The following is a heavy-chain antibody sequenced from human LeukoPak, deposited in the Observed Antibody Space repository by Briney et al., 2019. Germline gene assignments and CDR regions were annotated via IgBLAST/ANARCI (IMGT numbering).Heavy chain of an antibody. V-gene: IGHV3-21*01. CDR1: GFTFSSYS. Sequence: GGSLRLSCAASGFTFSSYSMNWVRQAPGKGLEWVSSISSSSSYIHYADSVKGRFTISRDNAKNSLYLQMNSLRAEDTAVYYCAKLWTTVVTPWAAYWGQGTLVTVSS. CDR2: ISSSSSYI. CDR3: AKLWTTVVTPWAAY. D-gene: IGHD4-23*01. J-gene: IGHJ4*02.